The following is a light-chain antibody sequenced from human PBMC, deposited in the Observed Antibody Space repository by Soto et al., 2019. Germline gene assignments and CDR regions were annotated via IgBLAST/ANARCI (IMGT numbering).Light chain of an antibody. CDR3: KQRSNWPLT. CDR1: QSVSSK. V-gene: IGKV3-11*01. Sequence: EIVLTQSPATLSLSPGERATLSCRASQSVSSKLAWYQQKPGQAPRLLIYDASNRATGIPARFSGSGSGTDFTLTISSLEPEDIGVYYCKQRSNWPLTFGGGTKVEIK. CDR2: DAS. J-gene: IGKJ4*01.